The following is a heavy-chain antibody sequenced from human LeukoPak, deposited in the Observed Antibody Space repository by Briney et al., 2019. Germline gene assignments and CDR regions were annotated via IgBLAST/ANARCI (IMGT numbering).Heavy chain of an antibody. D-gene: IGHD1-26*01. CDR3: AADSVGATGTTAFDY. CDR1: GFTFTSSA. Sequence: GASVKVSCKASGFTFTSSAMQWVRQARGQRLEWIGWIVVGSGNTNYAQKFQERVTITRDMSTSTAYMELSSLRSEDTAVYYCAADSVGATGTTAFDYWGQGTLVTVSS. CDR2: IVVGSGNT. V-gene: IGHV1-58*02. J-gene: IGHJ4*02.